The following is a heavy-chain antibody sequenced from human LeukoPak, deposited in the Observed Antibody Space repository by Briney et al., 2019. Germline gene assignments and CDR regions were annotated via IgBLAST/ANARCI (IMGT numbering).Heavy chain of an antibody. Sequence: PGGSLRLSCAASGFTFSSYDMHWVRQATGKGLEWVSAIGTAGDTYYPGSVKGRFTISRENAKNSLYLQMNSLRAGDTAVYYCARDPGDRRLDYWGQGTLVTVSS. V-gene: IGHV3-13*01. CDR1: GFTFSSYD. CDR3: ARDPGDRRLDY. J-gene: IGHJ4*02. CDR2: IGTAGDT.